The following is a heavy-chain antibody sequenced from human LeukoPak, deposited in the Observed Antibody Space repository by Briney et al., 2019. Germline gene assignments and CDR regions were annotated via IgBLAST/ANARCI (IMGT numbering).Heavy chain of an antibody. CDR3: ARDPYGTCFLPTPDY. Sequence: PGGSLRLSCAASGFTFSTYAMHWVRQAPGKGLEWVAIISYDGSTKYYADSVKGRFTLSRDNSRNTLSLQMNSLRPEDTAVYYCARDPYGTCFLPTPDYWGQGTLVTVSS. V-gene: IGHV3-30-3*01. CDR1: GFTFSTYA. J-gene: IGHJ4*02. D-gene: IGHD2-15*01. CDR2: ISYDGSTK.